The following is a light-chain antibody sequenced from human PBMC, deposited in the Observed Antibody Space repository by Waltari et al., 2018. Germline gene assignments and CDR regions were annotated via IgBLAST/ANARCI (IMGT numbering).Light chain of an antibody. V-gene: IGLV2-23*02. CDR2: GVS. Sequence: QSALTQPASVSGSPGPSITMSCTGTNSDVGNYNYVSWYQHHPGTAPKVIIFGVSKRPSGVSDRFSGSKSGNTASLTISGLQTEDEADYYCCSYAGTSTLIFGGGTKLTVL. CDR3: CSYAGTSTLI. J-gene: IGLJ2*01. CDR1: NSDVGNYNY.